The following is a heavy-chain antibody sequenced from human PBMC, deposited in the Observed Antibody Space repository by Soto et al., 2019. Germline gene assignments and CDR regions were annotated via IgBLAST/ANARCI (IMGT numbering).Heavy chain of an antibody. D-gene: IGHD6-13*01. CDR1: GYTFTSYD. V-gene: IGHV1-8*01. J-gene: IGHJ6*02. Sequence: QVQLVQSGAEVKKPGASVKVSCKASGYTFTSYDINWVRQATGQGPEWMGWMNPNSGNTGYAQKFQGRVTMTRNTSISTAYMELSSLRSEDTAVYYCARALSRCWPLRRYYYYDYGMDVWGQGTTVTVSS. CDR2: MNPNSGNT. CDR3: ARALSRCWPLRRYYYYDYGMDV.